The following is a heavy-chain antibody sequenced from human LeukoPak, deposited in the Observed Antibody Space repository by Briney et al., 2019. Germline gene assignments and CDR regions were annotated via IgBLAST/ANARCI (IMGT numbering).Heavy chain of an antibody. CDR2: INHSGST. V-gene: IGHV4-34*01. D-gene: IGHD5-24*01. CDR3: ARDGMATPN. Sequence: SETLSLTCAVYGGSSSGYYWSWIRQPPGKGLEWIGEINHSGSTNYNPSLKSRVTISVDTSKNQFSLKLSSVTAADTAVYYCARDGMATPNWGQGTLVTVSS. CDR1: GGSSSGYY. J-gene: IGHJ4*02.